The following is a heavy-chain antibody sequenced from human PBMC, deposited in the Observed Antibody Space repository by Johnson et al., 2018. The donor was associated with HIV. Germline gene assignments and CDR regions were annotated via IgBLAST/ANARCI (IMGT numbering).Heavy chain of an antibody. V-gene: IGHV3-23*04. D-gene: IGHD2-2*01. Sequence: LVESGGGVVQPGRSLRLSCAASGFTFSSYGMSWVRQAPGKGLEWVSAIRGSGGSTYYADSVKGRFTISRDNSKNTLYLQMNSLRAEDTALYYCARDGGVGYCSSTSCYDAFDIWGQGTMVTVSS. CDR2: IRGSGGST. J-gene: IGHJ3*02. CDR1: GFTFSSYG. CDR3: ARDGGVGYCSSTSCYDAFDI.